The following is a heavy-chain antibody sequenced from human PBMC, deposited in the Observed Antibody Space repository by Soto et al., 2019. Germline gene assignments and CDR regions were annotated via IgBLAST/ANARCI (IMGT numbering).Heavy chain of an antibody. V-gene: IGHV5-10-1*01. CDR2: IDPSDSYT. Sequence: PGESLKISCKGSGYSFTSYWISWVRQMPGKGLEWMGRIDPSDSYTNYSPSFQGHVTISADKSISTAYLQWSSLKASDTAMYYCARQDYGGTSYYYYYGMDVWGQGTTVTVSS. D-gene: IGHD4-17*01. CDR1: GYSFTSYW. J-gene: IGHJ6*02. CDR3: ARQDYGGTSYYYYYGMDV.